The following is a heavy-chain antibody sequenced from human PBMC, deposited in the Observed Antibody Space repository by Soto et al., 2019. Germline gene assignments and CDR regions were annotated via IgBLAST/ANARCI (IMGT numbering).Heavy chain of an antibody. CDR3: VRGIASRL. Sequence: EVQVVESGGGLVQPGGSLRLSCAASGFTFTSYWMTWVRQAPGRGLEWVANINKDGSEKSYVDSVKGRFTISRDNAKSSLYLQMNRLRADDTAVYYCVRGIASRLWGKGTTVIVSS. CDR1: GFTFTSYW. D-gene: IGHD2-21*01. J-gene: IGHJ6*04. CDR2: INKDGSEK. V-gene: IGHV3-7*01.